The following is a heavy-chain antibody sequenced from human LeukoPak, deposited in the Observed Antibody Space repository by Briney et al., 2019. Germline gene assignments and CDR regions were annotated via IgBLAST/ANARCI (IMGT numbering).Heavy chain of an antibody. D-gene: IGHD3-10*01. V-gene: IGHV3-53*01. Sequence: GGSLRLSCAASGFTVSSNYMSWVRQAPGKGLEWVSIIYSGGPAYYADSVKGRFTISRDNSKNTLYLQMNSLRAEDTAVYYCATFSGELLAYWGQGTLVTVSS. CDR2: IYSGGPA. J-gene: IGHJ4*02. CDR1: GFTVSSNY. CDR3: ATFSGELLAY.